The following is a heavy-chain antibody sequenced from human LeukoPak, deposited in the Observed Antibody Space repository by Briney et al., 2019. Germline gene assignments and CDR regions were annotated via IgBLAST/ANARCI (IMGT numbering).Heavy chain of an antibody. D-gene: IGHD3-10*01. CDR3: ATSTMVRGRTSYYFDY. CDR1: GGTFSSYT. V-gene: IGHV1-69*06. CDR2: IIPIFDTA. J-gene: IGHJ4*02. Sequence: ASVKVSCKASGGTFSSYTINWVRQAPGQGLEWMGGIIPIFDTARYAQKFQGRVTITADKSTTTAYMELSSLRSEDAAMYYCATSTMVRGRTSYYFDYWGQGTLVTVSS.